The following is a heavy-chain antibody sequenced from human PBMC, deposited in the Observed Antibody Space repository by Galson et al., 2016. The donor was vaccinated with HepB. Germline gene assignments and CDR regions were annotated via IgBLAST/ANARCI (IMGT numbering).Heavy chain of an antibody. CDR2: ISISSSDI. CDR1: GFIFSSYS. CDR3: APSGRSSSEPDFQY. J-gene: IGHJ1*01. Sequence: SLRLSCAASGFIFSSYSMSWVRQAPGKGLEWVSSISISSSDIYYADSVKGRFTISRDNSKTTLYLQMNNVRDEDTAVYYCAPSGRSSSEPDFQYWGQGTLVTVSS. D-gene: IGHD6-13*01. V-gene: IGHV3-21*06.